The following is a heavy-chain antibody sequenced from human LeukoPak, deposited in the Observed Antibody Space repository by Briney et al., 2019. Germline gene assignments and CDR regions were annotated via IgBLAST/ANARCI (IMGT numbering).Heavy chain of an antibody. CDR3: ARGVNSGYFDY. V-gene: IGHV4-61*02. D-gene: IGHD1-26*01. CDR2: IYTSGST. J-gene: IGHJ4*02. CDR1: GGSISSGSYY. Sequence: PSETLSLTCTVSGGSISSGSYYWSWIRQPAGKGLEWIGRIYTSGSTNYNPSLKSRVTISVDTSKNQFSLKLSSVTAADTAVYYCARGVNSGYFDYCGQGTLVTVSS.